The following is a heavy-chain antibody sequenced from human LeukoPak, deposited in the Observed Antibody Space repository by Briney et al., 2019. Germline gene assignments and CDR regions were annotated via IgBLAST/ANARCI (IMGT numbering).Heavy chain of an antibody. CDR2: SHPSGGST. J-gene: IGHJ4*02. D-gene: IGHD4-17*01. V-gene: IGHV1-46*01. CDR3: ARYYGEGAFDY. Sequence: ASVKVSCKASGYTFTSYYMHWVRRAPGQGLEWMGISHPSGGSTSYAQKFQGRVTVTRDTSTSTVYMELSSLKSEDTAVYYCARYYGEGAFDYWGQGTLVTVSS. CDR1: GYTFTSYY.